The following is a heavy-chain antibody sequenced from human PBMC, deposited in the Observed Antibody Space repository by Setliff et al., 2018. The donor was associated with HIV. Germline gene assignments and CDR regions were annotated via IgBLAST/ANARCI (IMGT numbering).Heavy chain of an antibody. CDR3: TNWNPPGY. CDR1: GGSIRNYY. D-gene: IGHD1-20*01. V-gene: IGHV3-7*01. Sequence: ETLSLTCTVSGGSIRNYYWSWIRQPPGKGLEWIANINQDGNKKYHAGSVWGRFTISRDNAKNTLYLDMSSLRADDTAVYYCTNWNPPGYWGQGTLVTVSS. J-gene: IGHJ4*02. CDR2: INQDGNKK.